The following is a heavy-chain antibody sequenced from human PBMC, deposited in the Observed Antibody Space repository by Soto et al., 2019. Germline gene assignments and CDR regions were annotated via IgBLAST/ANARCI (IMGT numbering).Heavy chain of an antibody. J-gene: IGHJ4*02. CDR1: GGTFSSYT. D-gene: IGHD3-3*01. V-gene: IGHV1-69*04. CDR3: ARDQRARGYYDFWSGPY. CDR2: IIPILGIA. Sequence: SVKVSCKASGGTFSSYTISWVRQAPGQGLEWMGRIIPILGIANYAQKFQGRVTITADKSTSTAYMELSSLRSEDTAVYYCARDQRARGYYDFWSGPYWGQGTLVTVSS.